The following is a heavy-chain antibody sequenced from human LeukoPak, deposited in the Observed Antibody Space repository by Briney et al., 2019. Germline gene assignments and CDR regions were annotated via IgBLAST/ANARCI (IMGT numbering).Heavy chain of an antibody. D-gene: IGHD3-9*01. V-gene: IGHV3-48*04. CDR2: ISYSSSTK. CDR3: AKAVLYDILTDDAFDI. J-gene: IGHJ3*02. Sequence: GGSLRLSCAASGFSFSSFSMNWVRQPPGKGLEWVSYISYSSSTKHYADSVKGRFTISRDNAKNSLYLQMNSLRAEDTALYYCAKAVLYDILTDDAFDIWGQGTMVTVSS. CDR1: GFSFSSFS.